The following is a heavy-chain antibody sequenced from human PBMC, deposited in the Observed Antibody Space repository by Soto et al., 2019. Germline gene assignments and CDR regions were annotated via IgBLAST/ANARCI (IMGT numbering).Heavy chain of an antibody. D-gene: IGHD6-13*01. CDR3: ARRGYGSRWPNVYMDV. CDR2: ISNNGAHT. CDR1: GFTFSKYA. J-gene: IGHJ6*03. Sequence: EAQLVESGGGLVQPGGSLRLSCAASGFTFSKYAMHWVRQAPGKGLEYVSGISNNGAHTDYAKSVKGRFTISRDNSENTLYLQMGSLRAEDMALYYCARRGYGSRWPNVYMDVWGKGTTVTVSS. V-gene: IGHV3-64*01.